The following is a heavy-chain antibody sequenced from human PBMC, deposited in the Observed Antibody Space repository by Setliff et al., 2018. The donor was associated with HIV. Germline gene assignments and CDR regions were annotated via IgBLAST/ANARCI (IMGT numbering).Heavy chain of an antibody. CDR2: IKQDGGEA. CDR3: AKGTGHREGVPSWVDY. V-gene: IGHV3-7*05. D-gene: IGHD3-10*01. CDR1: GFTFSAYW. J-gene: IGHJ4*02. Sequence: TGGSLRLSCAASGFTFSAYWMTWVRQVPGKGLEWVASIKQDGGEAHYVDSLKGRFTVSRDNSKNTLYLQMNSLRADDTAVYYCAKGTGHREGVPSWVDYWGQGRLVTVSS.